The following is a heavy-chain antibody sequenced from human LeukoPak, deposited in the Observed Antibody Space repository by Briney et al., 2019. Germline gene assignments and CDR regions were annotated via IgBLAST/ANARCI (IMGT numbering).Heavy chain of an antibody. CDR3: AKDIIPAARTYYFDY. J-gene: IGHJ4*02. V-gene: IGHV3-43*02. D-gene: IGHD2-2*01. CDR1: GFTFDDYA. CDR2: ISGDGGST. Sequence: GSLRLSCAASGFTFDDYAMHWVRPAPGKGLEWVSLISGDGGSTYYADSVKGRFTISRDNSKNSLYLQMNSLRTEDTALYYCAKDIIPAARTYYFDYWGQGTLVTVSS.